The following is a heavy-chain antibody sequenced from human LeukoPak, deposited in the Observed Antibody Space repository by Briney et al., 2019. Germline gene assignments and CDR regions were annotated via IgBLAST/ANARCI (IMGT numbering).Heavy chain of an antibody. J-gene: IGHJ4*02. V-gene: IGHV3-30-3*01. D-gene: IGHD1-26*01. CDR3: ARGLLGATTSYFDY. CDR1: GFTFSSNA. Sequence: GGSLRLSCAASGFTFSSNAMHWVCQAPGKGLEWVAVITYDGSNKYYADSVKGRFTISRDNSRNTLYLQMNSLRAEDTAVYYCARGLLGATTSYFDYWGQGTLVTVSS. CDR2: ITYDGSNK.